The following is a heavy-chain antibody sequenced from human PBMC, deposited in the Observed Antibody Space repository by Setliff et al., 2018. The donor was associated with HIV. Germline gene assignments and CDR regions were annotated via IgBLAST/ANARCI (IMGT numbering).Heavy chain of an antibody. V-gene: IGHV1-3*01. CDR2: INGGNGNT. Sequence: GSVKVSCKASEYNFTKYSMHWVRQAPGQSLEWMGWINGGNGNTKYSQKLQGRVTMTTDTSTSTAYMELRSLRSDDTAVYYCARVGGPYYDLLTGYYGAVDYWGQGTLVTVSS. CDR3: ARVGGPYYDLLTGYYGAVDY. J-gene: IGHJ4*02. D-gene: IGHD3-9*01. CDR1: EYNFTKYS.